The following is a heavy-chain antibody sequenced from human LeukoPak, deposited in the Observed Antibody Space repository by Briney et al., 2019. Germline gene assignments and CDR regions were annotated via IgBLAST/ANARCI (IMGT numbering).Heavy chain of an antibody. J-gene: IGHJ4*02. CDR3: AKKHHSGSGGYSHVDS. CDR1: GFTFSSYA. V-gene: IGHV3-23*01. CDR2: ISGSGGST. D-gene: IGHD3-10*01. Sequence: PGGSLRLSCAASGFTFSSYAMSWVRQAPGKGLERVSAISGSGGSTYYADSVKGRFTISRDNSKNTLYLQMNSLRAEDTAVYYCAKKHHSGSGGYSHVDSWGQGTLVTVSS.